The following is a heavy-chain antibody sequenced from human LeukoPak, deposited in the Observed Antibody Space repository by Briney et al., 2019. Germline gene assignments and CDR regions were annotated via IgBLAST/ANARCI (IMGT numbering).Heavy chain of an antibody. J-gene: IGHJ6*02. D-gene: IGHD3-22*01. V-gene: IGHV1-3*01. CDR1: GYTFTSYA. CDR2: INAGNGNT. CDR3: ARVSYYYDTSGYYPAGMDV. Sequence: ASVTVSCKASGYTFTSYAMHWVRRAPGQRLEWMGWINAGNGNTKYSQKFQGRVTITRDTSASTAYMELSSLRSEDTAVYYCARVSYYYDTSGYYPAGMDVWGQGTTVTVSS.